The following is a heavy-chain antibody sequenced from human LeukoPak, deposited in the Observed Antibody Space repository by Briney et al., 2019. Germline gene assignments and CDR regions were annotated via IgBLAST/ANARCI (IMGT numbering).Heavy chain of an antibody. CDR1: GYTFTGYY. Sequence: ASVKVSCTASGYTFTGYYMHWVRQAPGQGLEWMGRINPNSGGTNYAQKFQGRVTMTRDTSISTAYMELSRLRSDDTAVYYCARDHRVAAAGTNWFDPWGQGTLVTVSS. V-gene: IGHV1-2*06. D-gene: IGHD6-13*01. CDR2: INPNSGGT. J-gene: IGHJ5*02. CDR3: ARDHRVAAAGTNWFDP.